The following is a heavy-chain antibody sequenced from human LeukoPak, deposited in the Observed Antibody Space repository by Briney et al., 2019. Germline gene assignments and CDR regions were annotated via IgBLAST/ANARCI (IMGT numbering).Heavy chain of an antibody. CDR1: GGSISSYY. Sequence: SETLSLTCTVSGGSISSYYWSWIRQPAGKGLEWIGRIYTSGSTNYNPSLKSRVTMSVDTSKNQFSLKLSSVTAADTAVYYCASLQNYYDSSGYYSDAFDIWGQGTMVTVSS. D-gene: IGHD3-22*01. CDR2: IYTSGST. CDR3: ASLQNYYDSSGYYSDAFDI. V-gene: IGHV4-4*07. J-gene: IGHJ3*02.